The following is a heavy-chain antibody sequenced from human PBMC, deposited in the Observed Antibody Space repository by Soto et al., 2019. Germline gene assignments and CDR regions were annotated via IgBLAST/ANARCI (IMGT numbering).Heavy chain of an antibody. Sequence: QLHLVQSGAVVKKPGASVTVSCSASGYPVTAYYMHWVRQAPGRGLEWMGGINPATGAAKYTQTCQGRATMTRDTSTSIVFRELSGLASADTDVFYGARGGGVGVAGSAAFDMWGQGTLVTVSS. J-gene: IGHJ3*02. V-gene: IGHV1-2*02. D-gene: IGHD3-3*01. CDR1: GYPVTAYY. CDR2: INPATGAA. CDR3: ARGGGVGVAGSAAFDM.